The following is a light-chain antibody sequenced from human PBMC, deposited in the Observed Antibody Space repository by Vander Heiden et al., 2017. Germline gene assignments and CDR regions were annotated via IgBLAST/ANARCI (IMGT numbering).Light chain of an antibody. CDR3: QQPKSLPT. CDR2: AAS. V-gene: IGKV1-12*01. J-gene: IGKJ4*01. CDR1: LDISSC. Sequence: DIQIPQSLSYVPAYLGDRATITSRRSLDISSCIAWYRQTHETAHQLLIYAASTVQTGVPSRLSGSGSGTKFTLTISGLRLREFATNYCQQPKSLPTFGGGTKVEIK.